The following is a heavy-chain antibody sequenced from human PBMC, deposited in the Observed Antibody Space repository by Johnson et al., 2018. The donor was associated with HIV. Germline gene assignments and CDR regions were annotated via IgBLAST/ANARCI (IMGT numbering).Heavy chain of an antibody. J-gene: IGHJ3*02. D-gene: IGHD3-3*01. CDR1: GFTFSSYA. CDR2: ISYDGTNK. V-gene: IGHV3-30-3*01. Sequence: VQLVESGGGVVQPGRSLRLSCAASGFTFSSYAMHWVRQAPGKGLEWVAVISYDGTNKYYADSVKGRFTISRDNSKNTLYLQMNSLRAEDTAVYYCAKDPRTIFGVVIARGDAFDSWGQGTMVTVSS. CDR3: AKDPRTIFGVVIARGDAFDS.